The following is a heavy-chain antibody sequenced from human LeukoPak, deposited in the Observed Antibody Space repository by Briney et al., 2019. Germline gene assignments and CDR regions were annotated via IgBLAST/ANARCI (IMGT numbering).Heavy chain of an antibody. J-gene: IGHJ4*02. V-gene: IGHV1-69*05. CDR2: IIPICGTA. CDR3: ARDSYDSSGYSHY. D-gene: IGHD3-22*01. Sequence: SVKVSCKASGGTFSSYAIRWLRQAPGQGLEWMGGIIPICGTANYAQQFQGRVTITKDESPSTAYMELSSLRPEDTAVYYCARDSYDSSGYSHYWGQGTLVTVSS. CDR1: GGTFSSYA.